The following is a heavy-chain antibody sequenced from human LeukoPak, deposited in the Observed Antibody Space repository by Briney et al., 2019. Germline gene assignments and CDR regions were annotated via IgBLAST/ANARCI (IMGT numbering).Heavy chain of an antibody. CDR2: INPNTGDT. D-gene: IGHD6-13*01. J-gene: IGHJ4*02. CDR1: GHTFTGYY. V-gene: IGHV1-2*02. Sequence: ASVKVSCKASGHTFTGYYMHWVRQAPGQGLECMGWINPNTGDTNYAQKFQGRVTMTRDTSISTAYMELSRLTSDDTAVYYCARESSSSTWTFHYWGQGTLVTVSS. CDR3: ARESSSSTWTFHY.